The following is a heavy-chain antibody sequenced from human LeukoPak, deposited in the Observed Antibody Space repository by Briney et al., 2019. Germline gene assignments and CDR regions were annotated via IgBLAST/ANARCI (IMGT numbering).Heavy chain of an antibody. Sequence: SETVSLTCTVSGGSISSYYWSWIRQPPGKGLEWIGYIYYSGSTNYNPSLKSRVTISVDTSKNQFSLKLSSVTAADTAVYYCARGQIRMGYYYYYYGMDVWGQGTTVTVSS. CDR2: IYYSGST. CDR3: ARGQIRMGYYYYYYGMDV. D-gene: IGHD1-26*01. CDR1: GGSISSYY. J-gene: IGHJ6*02. V-gene: IGHV4-59*01.